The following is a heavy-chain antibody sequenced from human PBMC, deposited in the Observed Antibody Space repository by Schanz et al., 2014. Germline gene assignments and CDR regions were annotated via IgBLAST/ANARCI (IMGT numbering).Heavy chain of an antibody. CDR2: MNESHSTI. D-gene: IGHD2-15*01. V-gene: IGHV3-23*01. CDR1: GFSFSSYA. CDR3: ARLDPYCRSGTCSRAFDF. J-gene: IGHJ4*02. Sequence: EVHLLESGGGLVPPGGSLRLSCAASGFSFSSYAMGWVRQARGKGLEWVSAMNESHSTIYYADSVRGRFTISRDNAENTLFLQMNSLRAEDTAVYYCARLDPYCRSGTCSRAFDFWGQGTLVTVSS.